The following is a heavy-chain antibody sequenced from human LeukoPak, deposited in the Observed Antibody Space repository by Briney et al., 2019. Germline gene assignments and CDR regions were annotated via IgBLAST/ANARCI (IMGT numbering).Heavy chain of an antibody. CDR2: ISSSSSYI. V-gene: IGHV3-21*01. J-gene: IGHJ3*02. CDR1: GFTFSSYS. CDR3: ARDSKNYDFWSGYSNDAFDI. D-gene: IGHD3-3*01. Sequence: PGGSLRLSCAASGFTFSSYSMNWVRQAPGKGLEWVSSISSSSSYIYYADSVKGRFTISRDNAKNSLYLQMNSLGAEDTAVYYCARDSKNYDFWSGYSNDAFDIWGQGTMVTVSS.